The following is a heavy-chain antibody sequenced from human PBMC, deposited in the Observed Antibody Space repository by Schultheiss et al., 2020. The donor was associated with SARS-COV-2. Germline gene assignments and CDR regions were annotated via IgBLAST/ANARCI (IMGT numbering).Heavy chain of an antibody. CDR1: GGSINSGGYY. Sequence: GSLRLSCTVSGGSINSGGYYWGWIRQPPGKGLEWIGSIYHSGSTYYNPSLKSRVTISVDTSKNQFSLKLSSVTAADTAVYYCARVLGYCSSTSCYTQGIYYYYYGMDVWGQGTTVTVSS. D-gene: IGHD2-2*02. CDR3: ARVLGYCSSTSCYTQGIYYYYYGMDV. J-gene: IGHJ6*02. CDR2: IYHSGST. V-gene: IGHV4-39*07.